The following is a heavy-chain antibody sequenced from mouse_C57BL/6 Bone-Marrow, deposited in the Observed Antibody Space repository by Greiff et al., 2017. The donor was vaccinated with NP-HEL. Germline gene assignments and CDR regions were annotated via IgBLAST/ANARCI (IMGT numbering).Heavy chain of an antibody. V-gene: IGHV1-81*01. CDR3: ARGNPPAWFAY. J-gene: IGHJ3*01. D-gene: IGHD2-1*01. CDR1: GYTFTSYG. Sequence: QVQLQQSGAELARPGASVKLSCKASGYTFTSYGISWVKQRTGQGLEWIGEIYPRSGNTYYNEKFKGKATLTADKSSSTAYMALRSLTSEDSEVYFCARGNPPAWFAYWGQGTLVTVSA. CDR2: IYPRSGNT.